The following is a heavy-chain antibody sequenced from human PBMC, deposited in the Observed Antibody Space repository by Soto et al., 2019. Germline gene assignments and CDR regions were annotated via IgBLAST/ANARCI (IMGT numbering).Heavy chain of an antibody. CDR1: GGSISSGGYY. CDR2: IYYSGST. J-gene: IGHJ5*02. Sequence: QVQLQESGPGLVKPSQTLSLTCTVSGGSISSGGYYWSWIRQHPRKGLEWIGYIYYSGSTYYNPSLKSRVTISVDTSKNQFSLKLSSVTAADTAVYYCARSYGDYGYTWFDPWGQGTLVTVSS. V-gene: IGHV4-31*03. D-gene: IGHD4-17*01. CDR3: ARSYGDYGYTWFDP.